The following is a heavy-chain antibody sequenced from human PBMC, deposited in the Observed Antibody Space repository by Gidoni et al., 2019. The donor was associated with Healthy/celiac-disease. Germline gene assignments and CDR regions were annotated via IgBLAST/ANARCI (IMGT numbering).Heavy chain of an antibody. Sequence: QVQLVESGGGVVQPGRSLRLSCAASGFTFSRYGMHWVRQAPGKGLEWVAVISYDGSNKYYADSVKGRFTISRDNSKNTLYLQMNSLRAEDTAVYYCAKERWLRRQRYYFDYWGQGTLVTVSS. CDR1: GFTFSRYG. CDR3: AKERWLRRQRYYFDY. J-gene: IGHJ4*02. V-gene: IGHV3-30*18. D-gene: IGHD5-12*01. CDR2: ISYDGSNK.